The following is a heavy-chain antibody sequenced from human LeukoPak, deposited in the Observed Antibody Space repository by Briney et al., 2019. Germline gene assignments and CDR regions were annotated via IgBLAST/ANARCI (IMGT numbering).Heavy chain of an antibody. V-gene: IGHV6-1*01. CDR3: ARVGGVYHFGMDV. CDR1: GDSVSSNSAA. CDR2: TFYRSKWYT. D-gene: IGHD3-16*01. Sequence: SQTLSLTCAISGDSVSSNSAAWSWIRQSPSRGLEWLGRTFYRSKWYTDYAVSVKSRISINPDTSKNQFSLQLNSVTPEDTAVYYCARVGGVYHFGMDVWGQGTTVTVSS. J-gene: IGHJ6*02.